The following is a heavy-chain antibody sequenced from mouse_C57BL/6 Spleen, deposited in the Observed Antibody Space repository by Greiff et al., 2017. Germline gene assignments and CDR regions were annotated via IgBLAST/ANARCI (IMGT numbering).Heavy chain of an antibody. Sequence: VQLQQPGTELVKPGASVKLSCKASGYTFTSYWMHWVKQRPGQGLEWIGNINPSNGGTNYNEKFKSKATLTVDKSSSTAYMQLSSLTSEDSAVYYCARYPITTVVANWYFDVWGTGTTVTVSS. J-gene: IGHJ1*03. D-gene: IGHD1-1*01. V-gene: IGHV1-53*01. CDR2: INPSNGGT. CDR3: ARYPITTVVANWYFDV. CDR1: GYTFTSYW.